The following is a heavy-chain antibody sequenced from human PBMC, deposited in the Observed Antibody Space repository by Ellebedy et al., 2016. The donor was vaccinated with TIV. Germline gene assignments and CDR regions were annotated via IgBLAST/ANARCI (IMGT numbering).Heavy chain of an antibody. CDR1: GFTFSRYD. J-gene: IGHJ6*02. CDR3: TRFEIISGGGYGMDV. V-gene: IGHV3-13*01. D-gene: IGHD3-16*01. CDR2: IDNAGDT. Sequence: GGSLRLXXAASGFTFSRYDMPWVRQSTRKGLEWVASIDNAGDTYYPGSVKGRFTISRENAKNSLYLQMNSLRVEDTAVYYCTRFEIISGGGYGMDVWGQGTTVTVSS.